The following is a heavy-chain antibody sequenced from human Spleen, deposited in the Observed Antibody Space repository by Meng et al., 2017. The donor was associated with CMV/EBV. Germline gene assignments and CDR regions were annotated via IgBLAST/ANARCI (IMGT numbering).Heavy chain of an antibody. CDR1: EFTFDEYA. Sequence: SLKISCGASEFTFDEYAMYWARQPPGKGLEWVSSITWNSGSLGYVDSVKGRFTIFRDNAKNSLYLQMNSLRPEDTAVYYCARDLDGVGQPAPWGQGTQVTVSS. V-gene: IGHV3-9*01. J-gene: IGHJ5*02. D-gene: IGHD3-10*01. CDR3: ARDLDGVGQPAP. CDR2: ITWNSGSL.